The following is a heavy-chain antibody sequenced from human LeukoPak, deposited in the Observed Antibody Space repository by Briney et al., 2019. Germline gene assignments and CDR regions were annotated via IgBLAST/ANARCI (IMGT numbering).Heavy chain of an antibody. CDR1: GGSISSGGYY. CDR3: ARRIRGPFGFDY. J-gene: IGHJ4*02. Sequence: PSETLSLTCTVSGGSISSGGYYWSWIRQPPGKGLEWIGYIYYSGSTNYNPSLKSRVTISVDTSKNQFSLKLSSVTAADTAVYYCARRIRGPFGFDYWGQGTLVTVSS. CDR2: IYYSGST. V-gene: IGHV4-61*08. D-gene: IGHD3-16*01.